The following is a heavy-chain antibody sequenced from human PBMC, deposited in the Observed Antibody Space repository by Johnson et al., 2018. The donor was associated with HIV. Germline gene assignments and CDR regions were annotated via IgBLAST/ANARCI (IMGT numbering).Heavy chain of an antibody. CDR2: ISYDGSNK. Sequence: QLVESGGGLIQPGGSLRLSCAASGFTVSSYAMHWVRQAPGKGLEWVAVISYDGSNKYYGDSVKGRFTISRDNSKNTLYLQMNSLRAEDTAVYYCASPQGTGDAFDIWGQGTMVTVSS. CDR1: GFTVSSYA. D-gene: IGHD1-1*01. CDR3: ASPQGTGDAFDI. V-gene: IGHV3-30*04. J-gene: IGHJ3*02.